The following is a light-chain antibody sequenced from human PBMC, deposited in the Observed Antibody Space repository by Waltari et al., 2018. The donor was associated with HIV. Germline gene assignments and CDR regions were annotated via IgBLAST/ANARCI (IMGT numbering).Light chain of an antibody. V-gene: IGLV2-23*02. J-gene: IGLJ1*01. Sequence: QSALTQPDSVPGSPGPSIPLSCTGTRPDVGTHTLFPWYQQHPGKAPKLMIYEVSKRPSGVSNRFSGSKSGNTVSLTISGLQAEDEADYYCCSYAGSSTYVFGTGTKVTVL. CDR3: CSYAGSSTYV. CDR2: EVS. CDR1: RPDVGTHTL.